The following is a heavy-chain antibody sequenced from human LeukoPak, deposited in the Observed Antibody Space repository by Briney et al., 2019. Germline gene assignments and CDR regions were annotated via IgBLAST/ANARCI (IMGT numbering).Heavy chain of an antibody. CDR2: INPNSGGT. J-gene: IGHJ4*02. D-gene: IGHD1-26*01. CDR1: GYTFTGYY. CDR3: AREWLSGSFSFDY. V-gene: IGHV1-2*02. Sequence: ASVKVSCKASGYTFTGYYMHWVRQAPGQGLEWMGWINPNSGGTNYAQKFQGRVTMTRDTSITTAYMEVSRLKSDDTAVYYCAREWLSGSFSFDYWGQGTLVTVSS.